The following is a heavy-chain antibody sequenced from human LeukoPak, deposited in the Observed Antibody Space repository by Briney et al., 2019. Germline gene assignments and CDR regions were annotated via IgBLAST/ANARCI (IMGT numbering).Heavy chain of an antibody. J-gene: IGHJ3*02. CDR2: IWYDGSNK. CDR3: ARGHVDTDAFDI. V-gene: IGHV3-33*08. CDR1: GFTFSSYG. D-gene: IGHD5-18*01. Sequence: GGSLRLSCAASGFTFSSYGMHWVRQAPGKGLEWVAVIWYDGSNKYYADSVKGRFTISRDNSKNTLYLQMNSLRAEDTAVYYCARGHVDTDAFDIWGQGTMVTVSS.